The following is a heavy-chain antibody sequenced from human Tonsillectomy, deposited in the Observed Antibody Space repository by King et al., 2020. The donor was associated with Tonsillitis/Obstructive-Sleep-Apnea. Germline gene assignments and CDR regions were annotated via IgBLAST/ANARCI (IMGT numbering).Heavy chain of an antibody. CDR1: GFTFSSYA. CDR2: ISYDGSNK. Sequence: VQLVESGGGVVQPGRSLRLSCAASGFTFSSYAMHWVRQAPGKGLEWVAVISYDGSNKYYADSVKGRFTISRDNSKNTLYLQMYSLRAEDTAVYYCARGGYCSSTSCPEGYYYYYMDVWGKGTTVTVSS. D-gene: IGHD2-2*01. J-gene: IGHJ6*03. V-gene: IGHV3-30*04. CDR3: ARGGYCSSTSCPEGYYYYYMDV.